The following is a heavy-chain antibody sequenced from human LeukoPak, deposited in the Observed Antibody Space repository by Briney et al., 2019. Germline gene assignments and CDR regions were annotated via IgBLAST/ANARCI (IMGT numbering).Heavy chain of an antibody. CDR2: VIPNSGGT. J-gene: IGHJ4*02. CDR3: ARGRIALGYDH. Sequence: ASVKVSCKASGYTFSDYYIHWVRQAPGQGLEWMGWVIPNSGGTNYAQQFQGRVTMTRDTSISTAYMELSGLTSDDRAVYYCARGRIALGYDHWGQGTLVTVSS. D-gene: IGHD5-12*01. CDR1: GYTFSDYY. V-gene: IGHV1-2*02.